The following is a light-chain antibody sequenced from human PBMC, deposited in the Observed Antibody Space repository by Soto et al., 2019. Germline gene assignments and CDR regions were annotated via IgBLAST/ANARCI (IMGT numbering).Light chain of an antibody. CDR1: SGHSTYA. J-gene: IGLJ2*01. V-gene: IGLV4-69*01. CDR3: QTWGTAIHDVV. CDR2: LNSDGSH. Sequence: QLVLTQSPSASASLGASVKLTCTLSSGHSTYAIAWHQQQPEKGPRYLMKLNSDGSHSKGDGIPDRFSGSSSGAERHLTISSLQSEDEADYYCQTWGTAIHDVVFGGGTK.